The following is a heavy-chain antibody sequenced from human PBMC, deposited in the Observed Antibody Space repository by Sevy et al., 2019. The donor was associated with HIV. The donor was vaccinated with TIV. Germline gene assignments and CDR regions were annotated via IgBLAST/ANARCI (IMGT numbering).Heavy chain of an antibody. Sequence: SETLSLTCTVSGGSITSYYWSWIRQPPGNGLEWIGHIYNNGKTNYNPSLRSRVTISVNRSKNQCSLKLSSVAAADTAVYYCAKVTYYYDSRGYPNYYFDYWGQGTLVTVSS. V-gene: IGHV4-59*13. J-gene: IGHJ4*02. CDR3: AKVTYYYDSRGYPNYYFDY. D-gene: IGHD3-22*01. CDR2: IYNNGKT. CDR1: GGSITSYY.